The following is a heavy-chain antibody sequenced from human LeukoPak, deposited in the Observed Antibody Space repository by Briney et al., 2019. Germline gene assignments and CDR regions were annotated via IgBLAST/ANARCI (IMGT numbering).Heavy chain of an antibody. J-gene: IGHJ4*02. CDR3: ARVGIYLGGSFDY. D-gene: IGHD2-2*02. V-gene: IGHV3-21*01. CDR2: ITSSPR. Sequence: GGSLRLSCAASGFTFSLYTMTWVRQAPGKGLEWVSSITSSPRHADSVKGRFTISRDNAKNSLYLQMNSLRAEDTAVYYCARVGIYLGGSFDYWGQGTLVTVSS. CDR1: GFTFSLYT.